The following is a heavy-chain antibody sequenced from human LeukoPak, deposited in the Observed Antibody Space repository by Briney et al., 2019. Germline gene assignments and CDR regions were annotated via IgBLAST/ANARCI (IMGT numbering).Heavy chain of an antibody. Sequence: PGGSLRLSCAASGFTVSSNYVSWVRQAPGKGLEWVSVIYSGGSTYYADSVKGRFTISRDNSKNMLYLQMNSLRAEDTAVYFCARSNCESCYRGVWYFFDYWGQGALVTVSS. D-gene: IGHD4-11*01. CDR2: IYSGGST. J-gene: IGHJ4*02. CDR3: ARSNCESCYRGVWYFFDY. CDR1: GFTVSSNY. V-gene: IGHV3-66*01.